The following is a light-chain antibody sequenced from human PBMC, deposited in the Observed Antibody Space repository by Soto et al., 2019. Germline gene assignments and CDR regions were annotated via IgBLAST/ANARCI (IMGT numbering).Light chain of an antibody. CDR3: QQYNTFPWT. J-gene: IGKJ1*01. Sequence: DIQMTQSPSTLSASVGDRVTMTCRASQSISTWLAWYQQRPGRAPKLLIYRASILEDGVPSTFSGSASGTEFTLTISSLQPDDFATYYCQQYNTFPWTFGQGTKVELK. CDR2: RAS. V-gene: IGKV1-5*03. CDR1: QSISTW.